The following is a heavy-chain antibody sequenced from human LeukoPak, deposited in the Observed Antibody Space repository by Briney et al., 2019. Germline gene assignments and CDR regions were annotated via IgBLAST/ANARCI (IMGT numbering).Heavy chain of an antibody. CDR3: ARDRFDGSGWYGIDV. J-gene: IGHJ6*02. D-gene: IGHD6-19*01. CDR1: GGSISSGGYY. CDR2: IYYSGST. V-gene: IGHV4-31*03. Sequence: SETLSLTCTVSGGSISSGGYYWSWIRQHPGKGLEWIGYIYYSGSTYYNPSLKSRVTISVDTSKNQFSLKLSSVTAADTAVYYCARDRFDGSGWYGIDVWGQGTTVTVS.